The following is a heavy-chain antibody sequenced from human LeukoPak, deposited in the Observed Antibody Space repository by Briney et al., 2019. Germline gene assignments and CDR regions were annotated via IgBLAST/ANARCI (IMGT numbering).Heavy chain of an antibody. CDR3: ARVGRINTMVRGVKRGNFDY. J-gene: IGHJ4*02. V-gene: IGHV4-34*01. CDR1: GGSFSGYY. D-gene: IGHD3-10*01. CDR2: INHSGST. Sequence: PSDTLSLTCAVYGGSFSGYYWSWIRQPPGKGLEWIGEINHSGSTNYNPSLKSRVTISVDTSKNQFSLKLSPVTAADTAVYYCARVGRINTMVRGVKRGNFDYWGQGTLVTVSS.